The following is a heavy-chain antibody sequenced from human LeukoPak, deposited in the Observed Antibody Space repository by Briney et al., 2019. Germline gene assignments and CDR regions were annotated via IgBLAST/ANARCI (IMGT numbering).Heavy chain of an antibody. Sequence: SGTLSLTCAVSGGSISSSNWWSWVRQPPGKGLEWIGEIYHSGSTNYNPSLKSRVTISVDKSKNQFSLKLSSVTAADTAVYYCARGHGGFAYVWGSYRHTLFDYWGQGTLVTVSS. CDR2: IYHSGST. V-gene: IGHV4-4*02. J-gene: IGHJ4*02. D-gene: IGHD3-16*02. CDR3: ARGHGGFAYVWGSYRHTLFDY. CDR1: GGSISSSNW.